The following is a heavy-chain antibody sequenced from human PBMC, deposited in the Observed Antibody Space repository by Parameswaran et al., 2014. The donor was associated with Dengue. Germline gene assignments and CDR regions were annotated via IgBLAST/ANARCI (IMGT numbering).Heavy chain of an antibody. D-gene: IGHD1-26*01. CDR1: GFTFSSYA. V-gene: IGHV3-23*01. CDR2: ISGSGGST. CDR3: AKVGGIVSGSYEYFDY. Sequence: GESLKISCAASGFTFSSYAMSWVRQAPGKGLEWVSAISGSGGSTYYADSVKGRFTISRDNSKNTLYLQMNSLRAEDTAVYYCAKVGGIVSGSYEYFDYWGQGTLVTVSS. J-gene: IGHJ4*02.